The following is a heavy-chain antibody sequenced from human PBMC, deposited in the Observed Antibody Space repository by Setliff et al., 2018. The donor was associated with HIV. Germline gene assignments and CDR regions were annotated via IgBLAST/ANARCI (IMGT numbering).Heavy chain of an antibody. CDR2: VSYAGTT. CDR3: ARGTLYFDQ. V-gene: IGHV4-59*01. D-gene: IGHD1-7*01. CDR1: GDSSGINY. J-gene: IGHJ4*02. Sequence: SETLSLTCTVSGDSSGINYWAWIRQPPGKGLEWIGSVSYAGTTYYDPSLEGRVSMSFDSSKNQFSLKLRSVTAADTAVYFCARGTLYFDQWGQGTLVTVSS.